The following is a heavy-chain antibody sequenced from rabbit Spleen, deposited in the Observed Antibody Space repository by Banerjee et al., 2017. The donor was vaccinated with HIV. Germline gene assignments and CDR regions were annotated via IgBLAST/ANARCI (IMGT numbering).Heavy chain of an antibody. V-gene: IGHV1S45*01. CDR2: IDVGRSAST. J-gene: IGHJ4*01. D-gene: IGHD4-2*01. CDR3: VRDSAGREDFNL. Sequence: QEQLEESGGDLVKPGASLTLTCKASGLDFSSSYWICWVRQAPGKGLEWIACIDVGRSASTYYASWAKGRFTISKTSSTTVTLKMTSLTAADTATYFCVRDSAGREDFNLWGPGTLVTVS. CDR1: GLDFSSSYW.